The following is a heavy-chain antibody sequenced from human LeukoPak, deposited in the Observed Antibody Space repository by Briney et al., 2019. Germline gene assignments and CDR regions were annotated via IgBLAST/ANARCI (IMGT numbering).Heavy chain of an antibody. CDR1: GFTFSSYA. Sequence: PGGSLRLSCAASGFTFSSYAMSWVRQAPGKGLEWVSAISGSGGSTYYADSVKGRFTISRDNSKNTLYLQMNSLRAEDTAVYYCAKFPTYDFWSGPSNWFDPWGQGTLVTVSS. CDR2: ISGSGGST. CDR3: AKFPTYDFWSGPSNWFDP. J-gene: IGHJ5*02. D-gene: IGHD3-3*01. V-gene: IGHV3-23*01.